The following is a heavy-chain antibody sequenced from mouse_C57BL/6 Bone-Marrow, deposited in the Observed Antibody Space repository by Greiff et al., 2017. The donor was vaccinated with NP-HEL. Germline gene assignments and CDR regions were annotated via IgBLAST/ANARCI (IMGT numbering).Heavy chain of an antibody. CDR3: ARKAYYGRSYEFAY. CDR1: GYTFTTYW. D-gene: IGHD1-1*01. J-gene: IGHJ3*01. Sequence: QVQLQQPGAELVKPGASVKLSCKASGYTFTTYWMQWVKQRPGQGLEWIGEIDPSDSYTNYNQKFKGKATLTVDTSSRTANMQLSSLTSEDSAVYYCARKAYYGRSYEFAYWGQGTLVTVSA. CDR2: IDPSDSYT. V-gene: IGHV1-50*01.